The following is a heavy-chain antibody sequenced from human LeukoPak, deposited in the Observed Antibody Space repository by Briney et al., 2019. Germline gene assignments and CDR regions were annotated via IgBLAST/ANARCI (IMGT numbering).Heavy chain of an antibody. CDR2: ISSSGSII. V-gene: IGHV3-48*03. CDR3: ARDRTGYYYFDY. J-gene: IGHJ4*02. D-gene: IGHD3-9*01. Sequence: GGSLRLSCAVSGFTFTSYAMNWVRQAPGKGLEWVSYISSSGSIISYGDSVKGRFTISRDNAKSSLYLEMNSLTAEDTAVYYCARDRTGYYYFDYWGQGTLVTVSS. CDR1: GFTFTSYA.